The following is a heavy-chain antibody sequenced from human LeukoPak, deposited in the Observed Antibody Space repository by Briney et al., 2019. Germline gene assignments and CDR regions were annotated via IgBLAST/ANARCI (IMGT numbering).Heavy chain of an antibody. J-gene: IGHJ4*02. CDR2: IYDSGKT. CDR3: ANHYSGYIDY. V-gene: IGHV4/OR15-8*02. CDR1: GDSIRKDNW. Sequence: SETLSLTCSVSGDSIRKDNWWAWVRRSPGKGLEWLGEIYDSGKTNYHPSLRSRIAISIDTAKRQFSLELTAVTAADTAVYYCANHYSGYIDYWGQGTLVTVSS. D-gene: IGHD5-12*01.